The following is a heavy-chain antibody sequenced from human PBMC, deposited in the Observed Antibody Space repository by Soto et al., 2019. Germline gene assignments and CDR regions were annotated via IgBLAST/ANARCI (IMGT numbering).Heavy chain of an antibody. CDR3: AKISSDSSGQHFDY. CDR1: GFTFSSYA. D-gene: IGHD3-22*01. J-gene: IGHJ4*02. V-gene: IGHV3-23*01. CDR2: ISGSGGST. Sequence: EVQLLESGGGLVQPGGSLRLSCAASGFTFSSYAMSWVRQAPGKGLAWVSAISGSGGSTYYADSVKGRFTISRDHSKNTLYLQMNSLRAEDTAVYYWAKISSDSSGQHFDYWGQGTLVTVSS.